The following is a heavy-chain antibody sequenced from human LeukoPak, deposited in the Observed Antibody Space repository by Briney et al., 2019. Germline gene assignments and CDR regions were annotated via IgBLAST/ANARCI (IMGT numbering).Heavy chain of an antibody. CDR3: ARGGYSYGLHAFDI. D-gene: IGHD5-18*01. V-gene: IGHV4-59*02. J-gene: IGHJ3*02. Sequence: SETLSLTCTASGGSVSSYYWSWIRQPPGKGLEWIGYIYYSGSTNYNPSLKSRVTISVDTSKNQFSLKLSSVTAADTAVYYCARGGYSYGLHAFDIWGQATMVTVSS. CDR1: GGSVSSYY. CDR2: IYYSGST.